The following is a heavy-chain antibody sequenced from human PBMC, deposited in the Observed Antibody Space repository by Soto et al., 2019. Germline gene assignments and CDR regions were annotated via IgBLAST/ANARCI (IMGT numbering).Heavy chain of an antibody. CDR1: GGTFSSYA. CDR3: ARDGIKGCSGYRQAAFDI. CDR2: IIPIFGTA. D-gene: IGHD3-22*01. V-gene: IGHV1-69*13. J-gene: IGHJ3*02. Sequence: ASVKVSCKASGGTFSSYAISWVRQAPGQGLEWMGGIIPIFGTANYAQKFQGRVTITADESTSTAYMELSSLRSEDTAVYYCARDGIKGCSGYRQAAFDIWAQGTMVTVSS.